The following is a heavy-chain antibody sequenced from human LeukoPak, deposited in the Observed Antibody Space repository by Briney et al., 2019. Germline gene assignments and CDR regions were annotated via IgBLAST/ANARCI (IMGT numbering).Heavy chain of an antibody. D-gene: IGHD3-22*01. V-gene: IGHV4-38-2*02. Sequence: SETLSLTCTVSGGSISSYYWGWIRQPPGKGLEWIGSIYHSGSTYYNPSLKSRVTISVDTSKNQFSLKLSSVTAADTAVYYCARDGEDYYGSSGYYRDYWGQGTLVTVSS. CDR2: IYHSGST. CDR1: GGSISSYY. CDR3: ARDGEDYYGSSGYYRDY. J-gene: IGHJ4*02.